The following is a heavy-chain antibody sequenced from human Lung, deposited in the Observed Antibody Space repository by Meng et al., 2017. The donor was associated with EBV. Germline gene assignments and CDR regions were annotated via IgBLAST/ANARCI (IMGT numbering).Heavy chain of an antibody. V-gene: IGHV7-4-1*02. J-gene: IGHJ4*02. CDR3: ARDDNGAPDY. CDR1: GYTFTRHA. Sequence: QLQVGKSGAELKKPGASVKVSCKASGYTFTRHAINWVRQAPGQGLEWMGWMNTKTGNPTYAQGFTGRFVFSLDTSVSTAYLQISSLKAEDTAMYYCARDDNGAPDYWGQGTLVTVSS. CDR2: MNTKTGNP. D-gene: IGHD1-14*01.